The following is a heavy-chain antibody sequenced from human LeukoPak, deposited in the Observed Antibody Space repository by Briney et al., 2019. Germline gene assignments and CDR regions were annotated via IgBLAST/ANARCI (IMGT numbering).Heavy chain of an antibody. V-gene: IGHV4-34*01. CDR3: ARARGSRFDY. CDR2: INHSGST. J-gene: IGHJ4*02. Sequence: SETLSLTCAVYGGSFSGYYWSWIRQPPGKGLEWIGEINHSGSTNYNPSLKSRVTISVDTSKNQFSLKLSSVTAADTAVYYCARARGSRFDYWGQGTLVTVSS. CDR1: GGSFSGYY. D-gene: IGHD3-16*01.